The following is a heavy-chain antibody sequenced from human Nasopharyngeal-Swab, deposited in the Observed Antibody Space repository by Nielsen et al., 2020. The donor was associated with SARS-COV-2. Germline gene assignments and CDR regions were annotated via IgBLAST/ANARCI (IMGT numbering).Heavy chain of an antibody. CDR2: IYSGCSST. CDR3: AKAKTPYNNYGDYYYGMDV. J-gene: IGHJ6*02. V-gene: IGHV3-23*03. D-gene: IGHD4-11*01. Sequence: GRQAAAKGVEGGSVIYSGCSSTYYADSVKGRFTISRDNSKNTLYLQMNSLRADDTAVYYCAKAKTPYNNYGDYYYGMDVWGQGTTVTVSS.